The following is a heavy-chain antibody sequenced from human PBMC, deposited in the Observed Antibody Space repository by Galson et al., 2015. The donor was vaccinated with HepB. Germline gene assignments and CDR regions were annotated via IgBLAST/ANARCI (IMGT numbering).Heavy chain of an antibody. CDR1: GFTFSSYA. V-gene: IGHV3-30-3*01. D-gene: IGHD6-6*01. CDR3: ARTYSSSVHFDY. CDR2: ISYDGSNK. J-gene: IGHJ4*02. Sequence: SLRLSCAASGFTFSSYAMHWVRQAPGKGLEWVAVISYDGSNKYYADSVKGRFTISRDNSKNTLYLQMNSLRAEDTAVYYCARTYSSSVHFDYWGQGTLVTVSS.